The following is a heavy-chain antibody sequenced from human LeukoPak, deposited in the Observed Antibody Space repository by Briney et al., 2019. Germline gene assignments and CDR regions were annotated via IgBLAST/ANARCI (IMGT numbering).Heavy chain of an antibody. D-gene: IGHD6-13*01. CDR2: ISYDGSNK. CDR1: GFTFSSYA. V-gene: IGHV3-30-3*01. CDR3: EAGIGDY. Sequence: GGSLRLPCAASGFTFSSYAMHWVRQAPGKGLEWVAVISYDGSNKYYADSVKGRFTISRDNAINSLYLQLNSLRAEDTAVYYCEAGIGDYWGQGALLTVSS. J-gene: IGHJ4*02.